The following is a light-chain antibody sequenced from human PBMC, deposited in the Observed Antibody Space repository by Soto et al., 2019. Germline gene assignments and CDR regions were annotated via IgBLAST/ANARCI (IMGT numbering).Light chain of an antibody. CDR2: VNSDGSH. CDR1: SGHSSYD. Sequence: QLVLTQSPSASASLGASVKLTCTLSSGHSSYDIAWHQQQPERGPRYLMKVNSDGSHSKGDGIPDCFSGSSSGAERYLTISSLQSEDEADYYCQTWGTGIQVFGGGTKVTVL. J-gene: IGLJ2*01. CDR3: QTWGTGIQV. V-gene: IGLV4-69*01.